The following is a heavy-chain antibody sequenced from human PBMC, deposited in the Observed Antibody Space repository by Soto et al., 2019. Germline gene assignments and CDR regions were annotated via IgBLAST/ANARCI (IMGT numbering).Heavy chain of an antibody. D-gene: IGHD6-13*01. CDR3: ARALDSSSWSPFDY. V-gene: IGHV4-34*01. J-gene: IGHJ4*02. CDR1: GGSFSGYY. Sequence: PSETLSLTCAVYGGSFSGYYWSWIRQPPGKGLEWIGEINHSGSTNYNPSLKSRVTISVDTSKNQFSLKLSSVTAADTAVYYCARALDSSSWSPFDYWGQGTLVTVS. CDR2: INHSGST.